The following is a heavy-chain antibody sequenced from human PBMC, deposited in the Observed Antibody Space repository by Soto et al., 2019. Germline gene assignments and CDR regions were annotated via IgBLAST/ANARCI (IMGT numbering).Heavy chain of an antibody. CDR3: AKLGSSSWSPHYYFDY. CDR2: ITGTGSDT. J-gene: IGHJ4*02. D-gene: IGHD2-2*01. V-gene: IGHV3-23*01. CDR1: GFTFYIYA. Sequence: EVQVLDSGGGLVQPGGSLRLSCAASGFTFYIYAMGWVRQAPGKGLEWVSAITGTGSDTYYVDSVKGRFTISRDNSENTLYLQMNSLRAEDTAIYYCAKLGSSSWSPHYYFDYWGQGTLVTVSS.